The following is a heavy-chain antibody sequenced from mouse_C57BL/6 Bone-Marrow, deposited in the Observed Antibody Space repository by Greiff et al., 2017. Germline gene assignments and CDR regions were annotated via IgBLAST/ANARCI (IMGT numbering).Heavy chain of an antibody. CDR1: GYTFTSYG. V-gene: IGHV1-81*01. CDR2: IYPRSGNT. J-gene: IGHJ2*01. D-gene: IGHD1-1*01. CDR3: ARPYYYGSRYYFDY. Sequence: VQLQQSGAELARPGASVKLSCKASGYTFTSYGISWVKQRTGQGLEWIGEIYPRSGNTYYNEKFKGKATLTADKSSSTAYMELRSLTSEDSAVYFCARPYYYGSRYYFDYWGQGTTLTVSS.